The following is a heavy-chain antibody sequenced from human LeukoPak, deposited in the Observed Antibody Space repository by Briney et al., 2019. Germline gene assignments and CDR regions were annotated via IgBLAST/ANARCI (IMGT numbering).Heavy chain of an antibody. V-gene: IGHV3-23*01. CDR3: AKDFGRNLGGPGS. Sequence: GGSLRLSCAASGFTFITYTMAWVRLAPGGGLEWVSGVSGHGGPYYADSVRGRFAISRDNSKSTLYLEMNSLRVEDTAVYYCAKDFGRNLGGPGSWGRGTLVIVSS. CDR2: VSGHGGP. D-gene: IGHD1-14*01. J-gene: IGHJ5*02. CDR1: GFTFITYT.